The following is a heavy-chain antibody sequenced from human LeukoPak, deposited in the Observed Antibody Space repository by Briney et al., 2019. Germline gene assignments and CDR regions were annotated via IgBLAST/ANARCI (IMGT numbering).Heavy chain of an antibody. J-gene: IGHJ3*01. V-gene: IGHV3-9*01. CDR3: IKDMGFDLLKDAFDL. Sequence: SLRLSCLGSGFSLDDYAMQWVRQVPGKGPEWVSSISWDGNIQAYADSAKGRFTISRDNAKNSLFLQMNSLRAEDTALYYCIKDMGFDLLKDAFDLWGQGTMVTVSS. CDR2: ISWDGNIQ. CDR1: GFSLDDYA. D-gene: IGHD3-9*01.